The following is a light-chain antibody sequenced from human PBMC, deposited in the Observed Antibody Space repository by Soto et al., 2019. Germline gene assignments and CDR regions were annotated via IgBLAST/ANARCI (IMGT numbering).Light chain of an antibody. CDR2: EGS. CDR1: SSDVGSFNL. CDR3: CSYAGSSTFLV. Sequence: QSALTQPASVSGSPGQSITISCTGTSSDVGSFNLVSWYQQHPGRAPKLMIYEGSQRPSGVSTRFSGSKSGYTASLTISELQAEDEAHYYCCSYAGSSTFLVFGGGTKVTVL. J-gene: IGLJ3*02. V-gene: IGLV2-23*03.